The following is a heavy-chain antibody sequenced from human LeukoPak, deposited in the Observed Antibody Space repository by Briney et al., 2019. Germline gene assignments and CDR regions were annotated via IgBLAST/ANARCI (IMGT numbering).Heavy chain of an antibody. V-gene: IGHV3-23*01. J-gene: IGHJ4*02. CDR1: GFTFSSYA. Sequence: GGSLRLSCAASGFTFSSYAMSWVGQAPGKGLEWVSAISGSGGSTYYADSVKGRFTISRDSSKNTLYLQMNSLRAEDTAVYYCAKDLYYYDSSDYWGQGTLVTVSS. CDR3: AKDLYYYDSSDY. D-gene: IGHD3-22*01. CDR2: ISGSGGST.